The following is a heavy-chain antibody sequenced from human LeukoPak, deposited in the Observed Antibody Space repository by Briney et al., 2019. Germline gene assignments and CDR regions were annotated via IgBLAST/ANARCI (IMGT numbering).Heavy chain of an antibody. V-gene: IGHV3-21*01. J-gene: IGHJ4*02. Sequence: PGGXLRLSCAASGFTFSSYSMNWVRQAPGKGLEGVSSISSSSSYIYYADSVKGRFTISRDNAKNSLYLQMNSLRAEDTAVYYCARDRVLDYYDSSGYDYWGQGTLVTVSS. D-gene: IGHD3-22*01. CDR1: GFTFSSYS. CDR2: ISSSSSYI. CDR3: ARDRVLDYYDSSGYDY.